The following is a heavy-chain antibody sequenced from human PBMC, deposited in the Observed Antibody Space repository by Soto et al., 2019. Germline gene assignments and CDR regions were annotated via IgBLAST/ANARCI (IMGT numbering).Heavy chain of an antibody. CDR2: IWYDGSKK. Sequence: QVQLVESGGGVVQPGGFLTLSCAASGFAFSSYGMHWVRQAPGKGLEWVAVIWYDGSKKLYVDSVKGRFTISRDDSKNTLYLQMHSLRAEDTAVYYCAREDSSGWYSPYWGQGTLVTVSS. CDR3: AREDSSGWYSPY. V-gene: IGHV3-33*01. CDR1: GFAFSSYG. D-gene: IGHD6-19*01. J-gene: IGHJ4*02.